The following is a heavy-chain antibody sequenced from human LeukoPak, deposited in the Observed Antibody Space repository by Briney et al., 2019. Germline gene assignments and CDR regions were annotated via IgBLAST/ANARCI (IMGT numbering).Heavy chain of an antibody. Sequence: SGPALVKPTPTLTLTCTFSGFSLSTSGMCVSWIRRPPGKALEWLARIDWDDDKYYSTSLKTRLTISKDTSKNQVVLTMTNMDPVDTATYYCARALCGYSYGYDYWGQGTLVTVSS. CDR3: ARALCGYSYGYDY. CDR2: IDWDDDK. CDR1: GFSLSTSGMC. V-gene: IGHV2-70*11. D-gene: IGHD5-18*01. J-gene: IGHJ4*02.